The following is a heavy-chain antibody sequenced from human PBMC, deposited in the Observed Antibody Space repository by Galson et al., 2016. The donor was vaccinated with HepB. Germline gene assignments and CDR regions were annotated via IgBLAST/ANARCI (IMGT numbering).Heavy chain of an antibody. CDR1: GFTFSYYV. D-gene: IGHD3-16*02. J-gene: IGHJ4*02. CDR3: AKGHLPYRLSQVFDS. Sequence: SLRLSCADSGFTFSYYVMHWVRQAPGKGLEWVALISYDGSHKYYSDSVKGRFTISRDNSNNTLYLHMNSLGAEDTAVYYCAKGHLPYRLSQVFDSWGQGTLVTVSS. CDR2: ISYDGSHK. V-gene: IGHV3-30*18.